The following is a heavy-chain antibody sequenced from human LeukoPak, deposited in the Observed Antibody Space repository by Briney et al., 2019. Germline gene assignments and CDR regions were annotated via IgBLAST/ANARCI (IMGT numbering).Heavy chain of an antibody. CDR3: AKDESYWHFDY. CDR2: IYYGGST. Sequence: SETLSPTCTVSGASISSSSYYWGWIRQPPGKGLEWIGSIYYGGSTYYNPSLKSRVTMSVDTSKNQFSLKLSSVTAADTAVYYCAKDESYWHFDYWGQGTLVTVSS. J-gene: IGHJ4*02. CDR1: GASISSSSYY. V-gene: IGHV4-39*07. D-gene: IGHD1-26*01.